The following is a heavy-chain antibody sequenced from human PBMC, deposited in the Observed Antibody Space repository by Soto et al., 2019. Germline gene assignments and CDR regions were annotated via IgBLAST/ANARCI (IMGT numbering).Heavy chain of an antibody. D-gene: IGHD3-10*01. CDR3: VKQRGSGNTYHYYMDV. CDR1: GFSFNTYA. Sequence: EVQLLESGGGLVQPGGSLRLSCETSGFSFNTYAMTWVRQAPGMGLEWVAGINYSGRTTFHAQAVKGRFTISRDNFRNTVFLQLDSLRAQDTAVHYCVKQRGSGNTYHYYMDVWGLGTMVIVSS. J-gene: IGHJ6*03. V-gene: IGHV3-23*01. CDR2: INYSGRTT.